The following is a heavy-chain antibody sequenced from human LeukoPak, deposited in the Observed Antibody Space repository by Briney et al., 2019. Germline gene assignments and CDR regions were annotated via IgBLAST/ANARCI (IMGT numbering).Heavy chain of an antibody. CDR2: ISSSSSYI. CDR3: ARVPYVDMVATISFTSPHYYDSSGYSDY. CDR1: GFTFSTYS. D-gene: IGHD3-22*01. J-gene: IGHJ4*02. Sequence: GGSLRLSCAASGFTFSTYSMNWVRQAPGKGLEWVSSISSSSSYIYYADSVKGRFTISRDNAKNSLYLQMNSLRAEDTAVYYCARVPYVDMVATISFTSPHYYDSSGYSDYWGQGTLVTVSS. V-gene: IGHV3-21*01.